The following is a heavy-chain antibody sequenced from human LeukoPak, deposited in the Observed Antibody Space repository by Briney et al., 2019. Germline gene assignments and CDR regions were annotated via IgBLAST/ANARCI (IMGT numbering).Heavy chain of an antibody. V-gene: IGHV3-21*01. D-gene: IGHD2-15*01. J-gene: IGHJ3*02. CDR2: ISSSSSYI. Sequence: GGSLRLSCAASGFTFSSYSMNWVRQAPGKGLEWVSSISSSSSYIYYADSVKGRFTISRDNAKNSLYLQMNSLRAEDTAVYYCARAYRSGENDAFDIWGQGTMVSVSS. CDR1: GFTFSSYS. CDR3: ARAYRSGENDAFDI.